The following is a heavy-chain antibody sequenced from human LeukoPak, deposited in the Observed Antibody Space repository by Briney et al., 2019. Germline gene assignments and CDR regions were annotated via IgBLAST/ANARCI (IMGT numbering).Heavy chain of an antibody. CDR2: IYYSGST. J-gene: IGHJ4*02. V-gene: IGHV4-31*03. D-gene: IGHD5-12*01. CDR1: GGSISSGGYY. CDR3: ARDRGPYSGYDSYYFDY. Sequence: SQTLSLTCTVSGGSISSGGYYWSWIRQHPGKGLEWIGYIYYSGSTYYNPSLKSRVTISVDTSKNQFSLRLSSVTAADTAVYYCARDRGPYSGYDSYYFDYWGQGTLVTVSS.